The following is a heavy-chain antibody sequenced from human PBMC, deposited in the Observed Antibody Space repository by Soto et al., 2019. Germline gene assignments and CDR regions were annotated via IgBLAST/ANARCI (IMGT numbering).Heavy chain of an antibody. J-gene: IGHJ4*02. CDR1: GGSVSSGGDY. Sequence: PXETVSLTCTVSGGSVSSGGDYWSWLRQHPGKGLEWIGYIYYSGSTYYNPSLKSRVTISVDTSKNQFSLKLSSVTAADTAVYYCARATGGYRLDYWGQGTLVTVSS. CDR3: ARATGGYRLDY. D-gene: IGHD3-22*01. V-gene: IGHV4-31*03. CDR2: IYYSGST.